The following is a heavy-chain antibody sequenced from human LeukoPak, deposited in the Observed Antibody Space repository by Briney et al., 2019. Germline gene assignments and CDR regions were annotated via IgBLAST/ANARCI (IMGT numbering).Heavy chain of an antibody. CDR1: GFTFSSYS. Sequence: GGSLRLSCAASGFTFSSYSMNWVRQAPGKGLEWVSYISSSSTIYYADSVKGRFTISRDNAKNSLYLQMNSLRAEDTAVYYCARDPTQWEQGAYYFDYWGQGTLVTVSS. CDR2: ISSSSTI. J-gene: IGHJ4*02. V-gene: IGHV3-48*04. CDR3: ARDPTQWEQGAYYFDY. D-gene: IGHD1-26*01.